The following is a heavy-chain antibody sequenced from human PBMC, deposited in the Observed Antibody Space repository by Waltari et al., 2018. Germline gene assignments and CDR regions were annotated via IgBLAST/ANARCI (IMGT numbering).Heavy chain of an antibody. V-gene: IGHV4-31*03. J-gene: IGHJ3*02. CDR3: ARTVMLRRAFDI. CDR2: IYYSGST. CDR1: GGSISSRGYY. D-gene: IGHD5-12*01. Sequence: QVQLQESGPGLVKPSQTLSLTCTVSGGSISSRGYYWSWIRQHPGKGLEWIGYIYYSGSTYYNPSLKSRVTISVDTSKNQFSLKLSSVTAADTAVYYCARTVMLRRAFDIWGQGTMVTVSS.